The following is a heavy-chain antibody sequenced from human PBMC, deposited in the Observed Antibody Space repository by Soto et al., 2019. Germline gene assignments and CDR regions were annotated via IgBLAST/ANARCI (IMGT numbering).Heavy chain of an antibody. CDR1: GFTFTSSA. V-gene: IGHV1-58*01. Sequence: SVKVSCKASGFTFTSSAVRWVRQARGQRLEWIGWIVVGSGNTNYAQKFQERVTITRDMSTSTAYMELSSLRSEDTAVYYCAAESIAAPLLGFDPWGQGTLVTVS. D-gene: IGHD6-6*01. CDR3: AAESIAAPLLGFDP. J-gene: IGHJ5*02. CDR2: IVVGSGNT.